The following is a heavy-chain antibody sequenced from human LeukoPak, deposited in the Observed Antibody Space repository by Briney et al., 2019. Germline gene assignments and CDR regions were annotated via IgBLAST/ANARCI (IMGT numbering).Heavy chain of an antibody. Sequence: SVKVSCKASGGTFSSYAISWVRQAPGQGLEWMGGIIPIFGTANYAQKFQGRVTITADESTSTAYMELSSLRSEDTAVYYCARGSTQQPDYYYYYGMDVWGQGTTVTVSS. CDR2: IIPIFGTA. D-gene: IGHD6-13*01. CDR1: GGTFSSYA. V-gene: IGHV1-69*01. CDR3: ARGSTQQPDYYYYYGMDV. J-gene: IGHJ6*02.